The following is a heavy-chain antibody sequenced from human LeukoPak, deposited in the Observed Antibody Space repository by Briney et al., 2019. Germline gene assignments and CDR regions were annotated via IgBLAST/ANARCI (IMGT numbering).Heavy chain of an antibody. Sequence: PGGSLRLSCAASGFTFSSYAMSWVRQAPGKGLEWVSAISGSGGSTYYADSVKGRFTTSRDNSKNTLYLQMNSLRAVDTAVYYCAKDNYDFWSGYYIDYWGQGTLVTVSS. CDR2: ISGSGGST. D-gene: IGHD3-3*01. CDR1: GFTFSSYA. J-gene: IGHJ4*02. V-gene: IGHV3-23*01. CDR3: AKDNYDFWSGYYIDY.